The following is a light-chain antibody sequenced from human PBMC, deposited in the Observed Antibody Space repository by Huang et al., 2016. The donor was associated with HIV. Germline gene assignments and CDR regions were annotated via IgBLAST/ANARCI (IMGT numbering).Light chain of an antibody. CDR1: QSVLHSSNNKNY. V-gene: IGKV4-1*01. J-gene: IGKJ1*01. Sequence: DIVMTQSPDSLAVSLGEGATINCKSSQSVLHSSNNKNYLAWYQQKAGPPPKLRIYWASTRESGVTDRFSGGGSGTDFTLTISSLQAEDVAVYYCQQYYTTPWTFGQGTKVEIK. CDR2: WAS. CDR3: QQYYTTPWT.